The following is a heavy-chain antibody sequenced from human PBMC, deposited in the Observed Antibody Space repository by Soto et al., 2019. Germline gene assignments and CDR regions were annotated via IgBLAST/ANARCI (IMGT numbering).Heavy chain of an antibody. D-gene: IGHD5-12*01. J-gene: IGHJ3*02. CDR3: ASPLGYGSAFDI. V-gene: IGHV3-43*02. Sequence: GGSLRLSCAASGFTFDDYAMHWVHQAPGKGLEWVSLISGDGGSTYYADSVKGRFTISRDNSKNSLYLQMNSLRTEDTALYYCASPLGYGSAFDIWGQGTMVTVSS. CDR2: ISGDGGST. CDR1: GFTFDDYA.